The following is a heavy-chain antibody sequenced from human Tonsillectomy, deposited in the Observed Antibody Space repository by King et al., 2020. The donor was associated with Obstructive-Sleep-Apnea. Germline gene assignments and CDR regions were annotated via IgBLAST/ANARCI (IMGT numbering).Heavy chain of an antibody. J-gene: IGHJ4*02. CDR1: GYTFTNSY. Sequence: VQLVESGSDVKEPGASVKVSCKTSGYTFTNSYIHWVRQAPGQGLEWMGIINLNGGSTTYAPRFRGRVTMTRDTSTSTVYMDLSSLRFEKTAVYYCTRGDQLLSSFDYWGQGTLVTVSS. V-gene: IGHV1-46*01. CDR2: INLNGGST. D-gene: IGHD3-22*01. CDR3: TRGDQLLSSFDY.